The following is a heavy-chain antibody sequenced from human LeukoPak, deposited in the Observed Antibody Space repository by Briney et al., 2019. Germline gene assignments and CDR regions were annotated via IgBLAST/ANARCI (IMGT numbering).Heavy chain of an antibody. CDR2: INSDGSST. CDR1: GFTFSSYW. J-gene: IGHJ4*02. CDR3: ASRVITMIVVEDY. Sequence: GGSLRLSCAASGFTFSSYWMHWVRQAPGKGLVWVSRINSDGSSTSYADSVKGRFTISRDNSKNTLYLQMNSLRAEDTAVYYCASRVITMIVVEDYWGQGTLVTVSS. V-gene: IGHV3-74*01. D-gene: IGHD3-22*01.